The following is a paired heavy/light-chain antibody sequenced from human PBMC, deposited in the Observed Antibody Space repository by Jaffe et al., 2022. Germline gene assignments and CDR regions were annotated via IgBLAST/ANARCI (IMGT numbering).Light chain of an antibody. CDR3: SSYTSVTTHYV. Sequence: QSALTQPASVSGSPGQSITISCTGTNSDVGDYNYVSWYQQHPGKAPKLMIYGVRNRPSGVSARFSGSKSGNTASLTISGLQTEDEADYYCSSYTSVTTHYVFGTGTKVTVL. CDR1: NSDVGDYNY. V-gene: IGLV2-14*03. J-gene: IGLJ1*01. CDR2: GVR.
Heavy chain of an antibody. D-gene: IGHD3-22*01. J-gene: IGHJ4*02. Sequence: EVQLVESGGGLVQPGGSLRLSCAGSGFSVSSSYMNWVRQSPGKGLEWLSTIYSNGAAYSADSVKGRFTTSRDTSNNALFLHMNSLRPEDTAVYYCAREGPPIYYPDSSGYYFHFWGQGTMVTVSS. V-gene: IGHV3-66*02. CDR2: IYSNGAA. CDR3: AREGPPIYYPDSSGYYFHF. CDR1: GFSVSSSY.